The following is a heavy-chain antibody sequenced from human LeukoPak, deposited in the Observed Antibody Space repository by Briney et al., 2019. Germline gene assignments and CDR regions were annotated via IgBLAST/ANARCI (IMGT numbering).Heavy chain of an antibody. J-gene: IGHJ3*02. CDR1: GFTFSSYA. V-gene: IGHV3-64*01. D-gene: IGHD2-2*01. CDR2: ISSNGGST. CDR3: ARDSSPPLAYCSSTSCARGDAFDI. Sequence: PGGSLRLSCAASGFTFSSYAMHWVRQAPGKGLEYVSAISSNGGSTYYANSVKGRFTISRDNSKNTLYLQMGSLRAEDMAVYYCARDSSPPLAYCSSTSCARGDAFDIWGQGTMVTVSS.